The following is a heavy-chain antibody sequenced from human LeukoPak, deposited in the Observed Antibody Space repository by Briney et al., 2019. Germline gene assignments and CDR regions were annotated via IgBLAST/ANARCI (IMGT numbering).Heavy chain of an antibody. CDR1: GGSFSGYF. V-gene: IGHV4-34*01. J-gene: IGHJ5*01. CDR3: ARGKDYYDSSGYINWFDS. Sequence: SETLSLTCAVYGGSFSGYFWTWIRQPPGKGLEWIGEINQSGTTNYNPSLKSRVTISVDTSKNQFSLKLSSVTAADTAVYYCARGKDYYDSSGYINWFDSWGQGTLVTVSS. D-gene: IGHD3-22*01. CDR2: INQSGTT.